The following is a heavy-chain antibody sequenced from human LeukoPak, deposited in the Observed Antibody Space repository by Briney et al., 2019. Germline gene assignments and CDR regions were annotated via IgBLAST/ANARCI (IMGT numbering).Heavy chain of an antibody. V-gene: IGHV4-39*07. CDR3: ARVERELWLHGYFDY. CDR1: GGSISSSSHY. Sequence: SETLSLTCTVSGGSISSSSHYWGCIRQPPGEGLEWIGSMYSSGSAYYNPSLQGRVTISVDTSKNQFSLKLSSVTAADTAVYYCARVERELWLHGYFDYWGQGTLVTVSS. CDR2: MYSSGSA. D-gene: IGHD5-18*01. J-gene: IGHJ4*02.